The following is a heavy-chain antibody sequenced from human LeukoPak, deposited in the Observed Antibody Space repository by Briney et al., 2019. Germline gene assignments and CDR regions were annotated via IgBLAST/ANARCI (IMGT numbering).Heavy chain of an antibody. Sequence: SETLSLTCSVSSGSLSNYYLSWVRQSPGKGLEWIGYIYYSGTTKYNPSLKSRATLSIDTSQSRFSLKMNSVTAADTAVYYCARASNYDSSGYYFHWYFDLWGRGTLVTVSS. CDR2: IYYSGTT. CDR3: ARASNYDSSGYYFHWYFDL. CDR1: SGSLSNYY. V-gene: IGHV4-59*01. J-gene: IGHJ2*01. D-gene: IGHD3-22*01.